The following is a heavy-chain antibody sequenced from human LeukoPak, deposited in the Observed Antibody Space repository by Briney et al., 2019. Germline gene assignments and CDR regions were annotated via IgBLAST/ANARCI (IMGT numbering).Heavy chain of an antibody. CDR2: IRYDGSNK. D-gene: IGHD2-21*02. V-gene: IGHV3-30*02. Sequence: GGSLRLSCAASGFTFSSYGMHWVRQAPGKGLEWVAFIRYDGSNKYYADSVKGRFTISRDNSKNTLYLQMNSLRAEDTAVYYCARDICGGDCHAFDIWGQGTMVTVSS. CDR1: GFTFSSYG. CDR3: ARDICGGDCHAFDI. J-gene: IGHJ3*02.